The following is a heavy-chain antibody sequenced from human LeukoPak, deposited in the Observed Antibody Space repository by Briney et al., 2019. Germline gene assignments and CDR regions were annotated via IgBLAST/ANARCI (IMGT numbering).Heavy chain of an antibody. V-gene: IGHV3-23*01. Sequence: GGSLRLSCAASGFTFSSYAMSWVRQAPGKGLEWVSAISGSGGSTYYADSVKGRFTISRDNSKNTLYLQMNGLRAEDTAVYYCAKDLFISGWYYFDYWGQGTLVTVSS. CDR2: ISGSGGST. D-gene: IGHD6-19*01. J-gene: IGHJ4*02. CDR1: GFTFSSYA. CDR3: AKDLFISGWYYFDY.